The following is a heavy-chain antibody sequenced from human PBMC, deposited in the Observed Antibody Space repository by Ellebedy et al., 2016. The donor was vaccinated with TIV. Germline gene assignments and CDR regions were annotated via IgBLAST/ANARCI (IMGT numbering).Heavy chain of an antibody. D-gene: IGHD3-9*01. V-gene: IGHV4-34*01. Sequence: SETLSLTXAVYGGSFSGYYWSWIRQPPGKGLEWIGEINHSGSTNYNPSLKSRVTISVDTSKNQFSLKLSSVTAADTAVYYCASGVDLIDYWGQGTLVTVSS. CDR2: INHSGST. CDR3: ASGVDLIDY. CDR1: GGSFSGYY. J-gene: IGHJ4*02.